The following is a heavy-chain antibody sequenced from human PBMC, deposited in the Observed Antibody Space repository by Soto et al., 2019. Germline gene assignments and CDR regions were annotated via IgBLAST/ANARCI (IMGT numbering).Heavy chain of an antibody. CDR3: ARISNIPEFDVFDI. CDR1: GYTFTGYY. J-gene: IGHJ3*02. CDR2: INPNSGGT. Sequence: ASVKVSCKASGYTFTGYYMHWVRQAPGQGLEWMGWINPNSGGTNYAQKFQGWVTMTRDTSISTAYMELSRLRSDDTAVYYCARISNIPEFDVFDIWGQGTMVTVSS. V-gene: IGHV1-2*04.